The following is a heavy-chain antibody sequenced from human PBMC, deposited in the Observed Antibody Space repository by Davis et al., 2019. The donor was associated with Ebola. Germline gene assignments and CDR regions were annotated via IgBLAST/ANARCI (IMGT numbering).Heavy chain of an antibody. CDR3: ARHITIFGVVIIEGAYDGMDV. V-gene: IGHV4-39*01. CDR2: IYYSGST. D-gene: IGHD3-3*01. CDR1: GGSISSSSYY. Sequence: MPSETLSLTCTVSGGSISSSSYYWGWIRQPPGKGLEWIGSIYYSGSTYYNPSLKSRVTISVDTSKNQFSLKLSSVTAADTAVYYCARHITIFGVVIIEGAYDGMDVWGQGTTVTVSS. J-gene: IGHJ6*02.